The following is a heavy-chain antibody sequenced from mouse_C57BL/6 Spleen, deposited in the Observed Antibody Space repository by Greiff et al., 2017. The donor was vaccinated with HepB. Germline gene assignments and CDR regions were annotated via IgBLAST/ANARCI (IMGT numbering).Heavy chain of an antibody. D-gene: IGHD1-3*01. J-gene: IGHJ2*01. CDR1: GFTFSDYY. V-gene: IGHV5-12*01. CDR2: ISNGGGST. CDR3: ARHKEGYFDY. Sequence: DVQLVESGGGLVQPGGSLKLSCAASGFTFSDYYMYWVRQTPEKRLEWVAYISNGGGSTYYPDTVKGRFTISRDNAKNTLYLQMSRLKSEDTAMYYCARHKEGYFDYWGQGTTLTVSS.